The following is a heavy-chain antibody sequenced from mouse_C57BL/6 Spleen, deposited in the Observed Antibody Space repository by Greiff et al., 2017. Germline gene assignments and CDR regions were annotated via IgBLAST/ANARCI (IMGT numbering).Heavy chain of an antibody. CDR2: INYDGSST. CDR3: ARAGRVVADFDV. CDR1: GFTFSDYY. Sequence: VKVEESEGGLVQPGSSMKLSCTASGFTFSDYYMAWVRQVPEKGLEWVANINYDGSSTYYLDSLKSRFIISRDNAKNILYLQMSSLKSEDTATYYCARAGRVVADFDVWGTGTTVTVSS. D-gene: IGHD1-1*01. J-gene: IGHJ1*03. V-gene: IGHV5-16*01.